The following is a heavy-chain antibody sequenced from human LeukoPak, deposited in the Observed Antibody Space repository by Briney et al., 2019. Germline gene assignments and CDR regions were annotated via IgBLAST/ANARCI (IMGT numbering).Heavy chain of an antibody. CDR2: IYYNGNT. J-gene: IGHJ6*02. CDR3: ARGRSNYYGMDV. V-gene: IGHV4-59*01. D-gene: IGHD1-26*01. CDR1: DGSINSYY. Sequence: RSSETLSLTCSVSDGSINSYYWNWIRRPPGKGLEWIGYIYYNGNTNYSPSLKSRVTMSVDTSKNLFSLKVSSVTAADTAAYYCARGRSNYYGMDVWGQGTPVTVSS.